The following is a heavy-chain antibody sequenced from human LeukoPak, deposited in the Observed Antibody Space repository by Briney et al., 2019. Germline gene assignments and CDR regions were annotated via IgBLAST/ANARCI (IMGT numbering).Heavy chain of an antibody. CDR2: LNQDGSIQ. J-gene: IGHJ3*01. V-gene: IGHV3-7*01. CDR3: ARYHNVADV. Sequence: GGSLRLSCVASGSTFSHYWMTWYRQAPGKGLEWVANLNQDGSIQAYGDSVRGRFTISRDNAKNSVYIQMNSLRVEDTAMYFCARYHNVADVWGRGTKVTVSS. D-gene: IGHD2-2*01. CDR1: GSTFSHYW.